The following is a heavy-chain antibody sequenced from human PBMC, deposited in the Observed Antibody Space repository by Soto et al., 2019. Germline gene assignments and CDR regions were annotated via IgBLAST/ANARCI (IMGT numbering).Heavy chain of an antibody. D-gene: IGHD6-13*01. CDR2: INHSGST. Sequence: SDTLSLTCAVYGGSFSGYYWSWIRQPPGKGLEWIGEINHSGSTNYNPSPKSRVTISVDTSKNQFSLKLSSVTAADTAVYYCARFSGIAAAGTPYYYYYYMDVWGKGTTVT. CDR3: ARFSGIAAAGTPYYYYYYMDV. V-gene: IGHV4-34*01. CDR1: GGSFSGYY. J-gene: IGHJ6*03.